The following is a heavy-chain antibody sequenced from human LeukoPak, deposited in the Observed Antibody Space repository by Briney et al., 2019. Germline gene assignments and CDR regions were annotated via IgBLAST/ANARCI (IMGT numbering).Heavy chain of an antibody. CDR2: VYYGRSP. CDR1: GDSISRSTYY. J-gene: IGHJ4*02. Sequence: PSETLSLTCTVSGDSISRSTYYWAWIRQPPGKGLEWIGSVYYGRSPYFNPSFESRATISVDTSKNHFSLKMSSVTAADTAVYYCARSSGTGTFSYWGQGTLVTVSS. CDR3: ARSSGTGTFSY. D-gene: IGHD6-25*01. V-gene: IGHV4-39*02.